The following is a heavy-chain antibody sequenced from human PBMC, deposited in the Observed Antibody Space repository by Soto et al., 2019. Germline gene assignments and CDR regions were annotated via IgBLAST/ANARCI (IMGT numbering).Heavy chain of an antibody. CDR3: AKGVYFDSRGSIDYFFLS. CDR2: IWSDGSSK. CDR1: GFIFRSSV. Sequence: GGSLRLCCAASGFIFRSSVMHWVRQAPGKGLEWVALIWSDGSSKYYGDSVKGRFTISRDNSMNTLDLQMNSLRAEDTAVYYCAKGVYFDSRGSIDYFFLSRGQGALVTVS. V-gene: IGHV3-33*06. J-gene: IGHJ4*02. D-gene: IGHD3-22*01.